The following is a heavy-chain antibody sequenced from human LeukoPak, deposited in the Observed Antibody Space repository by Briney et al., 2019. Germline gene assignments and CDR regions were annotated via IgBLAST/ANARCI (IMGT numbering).Heavy chain of an antibody. Sequence: SETLSLTCAVYGGSFSGYYWSWIRQPPGKGLEWIGEINQSGSTNYNPSLKSRVTMSVDTSKNQFSLKLSSVTAADTAVYYCARVRYSSGWYFDYWGQGTLVTVSS. J-gene: IGHJ4*02. CDR1: GGSFSGYY. CDR3: ARVRYSSGWYFDY. CDR2: INQSGST. D-gene: IGHD6-19*01. V-gene: IGHV4-34*01.